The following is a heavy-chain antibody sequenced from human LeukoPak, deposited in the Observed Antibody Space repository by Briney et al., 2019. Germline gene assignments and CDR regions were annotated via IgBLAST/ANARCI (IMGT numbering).Heavy chain of an antibody. CDR1: GGSISSGGYY. V-gene: IGHV4-31*03. CDR3: ARAPPGLGLDY. CDR2: IYYSGST. J-gene: IGHJ4*02. Sequence: SETLSLTCTVSGGSISSGGYYWCWIRQHPGKGLEWIGYIYYSGSTYYNPSLKSRVTISVDTSKNQFSLKLSSVTAADTAVYYCARAPPGLGLDYWGQGTLVTVSS. D-gene: IGHD1-14*01.